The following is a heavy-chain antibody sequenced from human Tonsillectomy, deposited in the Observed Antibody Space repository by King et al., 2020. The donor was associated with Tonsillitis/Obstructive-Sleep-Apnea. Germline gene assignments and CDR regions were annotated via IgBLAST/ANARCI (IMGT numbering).Heavy chain of an antibody. CDR3: ARVDDYSNYYFDY. CDR1: GGSISSSSNY. V-gene: IGHV4-39*01. J-gene: IGHJ4*02. D-gene: IGHD4-11*01. Sequence: LQLQESGPGLVKPSETLSLTCTVSGGSISSSSNYWGWIRQPPGTGLEWIGISYYSGSTYYNPSLKSRVTISVDTSKNQFSLKLSSVTAADTAVYYCARVDDYSNYYFDYWGQGTLVTVSS. CDR2: SYYSGST.